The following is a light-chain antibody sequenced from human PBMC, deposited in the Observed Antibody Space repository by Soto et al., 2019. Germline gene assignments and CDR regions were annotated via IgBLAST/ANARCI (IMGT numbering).Light chain of an antibody. Sequence: DIQMTQSPSSVSASVGDRVTITCRATQGISNWLAWYQQKPGQAPKPLIYAATSLQDGVPLRFSGSGSGADFTLTISALQPEDFATYYCQQANSLPLTFGGGTKVEIK. V-gene: IGKV1-12*01. CDR3: QQANSLPLT. CDR2: AAT. CDR1: QGISNW. J-gene: IGKJ4*01.